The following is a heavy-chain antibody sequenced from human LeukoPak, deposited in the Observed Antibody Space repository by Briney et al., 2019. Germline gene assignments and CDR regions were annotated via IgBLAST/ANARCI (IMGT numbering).Heavy chain of an antibody. Sequence: GGSLRLSCTASGFTFSSYGMHWVRQAPVKGLEWVAFIRYDGSNKYYADSLKGRFTISRDNSKNTLYLQMNSLRAEDTAVYYCAKGTYDSSGYYYYYSVGYYFDYWGQGTLITVSS. V-gene: IGHV3-30*02. CDR1: GFTFSSYG. CDR3: AKGTYDSSGYYYYYSVGYYFDY. D-gene: IGHD3-22*01. J-gene: IGHJ4*02. CDR2: IRYDGSNK.